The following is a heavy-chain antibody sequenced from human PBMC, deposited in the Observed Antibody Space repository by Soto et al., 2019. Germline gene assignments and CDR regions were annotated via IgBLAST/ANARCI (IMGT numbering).Heavy chain of an antibody. V-gene: IGHV4-30-2*01. Sequence: QLQLQESGSGLVKPSQTLSLTCAVSGGSISSGGYSWSWIRQPPGKGLEWMGDIYHGGSTHYNPSLKRRVTISVDRSKNQFSLKVSSVSAADTAVYYCARTALVSDGALDFWGQGTLVTVSS. CDR3: ARTALVSDGALDF. CDR1: GGSISSGGYS. D-gene: IGHD1-26*01. CDR2: IYHGGST. J-gene: IGHJ4*02.